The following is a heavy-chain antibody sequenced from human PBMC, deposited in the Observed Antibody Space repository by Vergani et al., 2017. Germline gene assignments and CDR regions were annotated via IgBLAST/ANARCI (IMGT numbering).Heavy chain of an antibody. CDR3: ARRGADGYKLGYYYGMDV. V-gene: IGHV5-51*01. Sequence: EVQLVQSGAEVKKPGESLKISCKGSGYSFTSYWIGWVRQMPGKGLEWMGIIYPGDSDTRYSPSFQGQVTISADKSISTAYLQWSSLKASDTAIYYCARRGADGYKLGYYYGMDVWGQGTTVTVSS. D-gene: IGHD5-24*01. J-gene: IGHJ6*02. CDR1: GYSFTSYW. CDR2: IYPGDSDT.